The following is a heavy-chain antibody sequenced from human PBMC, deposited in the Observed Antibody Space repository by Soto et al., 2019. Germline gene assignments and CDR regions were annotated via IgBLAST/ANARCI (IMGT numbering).Heavy chain of an antibody. CDR3: AHGYVQLLATFHYFDS. Sequence: QIALKESGPTLVKPTQTLTLTCTFSGFSITGNGEGVGWIRQPPGKALEWLALIYWADDKRYSPSLRNRLTITLDNSKHQVILTMTDMGPADTATYYCAHGYVQLLATFHYFDSWGQGTQVTVSS. D-gene: IGHD2-2*01. CDR2: IYWADDK. J-gene: IGHJ4*02. V-gene: IGHV2-5*02. CDR1: GFSITGNGEG.